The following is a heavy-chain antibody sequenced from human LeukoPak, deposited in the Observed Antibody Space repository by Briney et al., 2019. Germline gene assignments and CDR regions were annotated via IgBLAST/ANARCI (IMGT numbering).Heavy chain of an antibody. Sequence: PGRSPRPSCALFAPTFSSYATHCVRQAPGKRPEYVSATSSNGGSPYYANSVKGIFTISRDNCKSTLYLQMSGLRAEDTAVYYCAKDRYPVAVAGNWFDPWGQGTLVTVSS. CDR1: APTFSSYA. CDR2: TSSNGGSP. D-gene: IGHD6-19*01. J-gene: IGHJ5*02. CDR3: AKDRYPVAVAGNWFDP. V-gene: IGHV3-64*01.